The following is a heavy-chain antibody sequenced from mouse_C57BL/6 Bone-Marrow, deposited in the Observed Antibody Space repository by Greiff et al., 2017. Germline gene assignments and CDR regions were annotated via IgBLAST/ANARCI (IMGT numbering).Heavy chain of an antibody. J-gene: IGHJ1*03. Sequence: VQLQQSGPELVKPGASVKISCKASGYSFTGYYMNWVKQSPEKSLEWIGEINPSTGGTTYNQKFKAKATLTVDKSSSTAYMQLKSLTSEDSAVYYCARYYYYYGRSHGYFDGWGTGTTVTGSS. V-gene: IGHV1-42*01. D-gene: IGHD1-1*01. CDR3: ARYYYYYGRSHGYFDG. CDR2: INPSTGGT. CDR1: GYSFTGYY.